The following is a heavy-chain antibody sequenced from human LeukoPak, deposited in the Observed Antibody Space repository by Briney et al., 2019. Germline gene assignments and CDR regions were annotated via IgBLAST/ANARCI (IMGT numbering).Heavy chain of an antibody. J-gene: IGHJ4*02. D-gene: IGHD3-16*02. CDR3: ARGPFGVWGTYRYKGYFDY. Sequence: SETLSLTCAVYGGSFSGYYWSWIRQPPGKGLECIGEINHSGSTNYKPSLKSRVTISVDTSQSQFSLKLSSVTAADTAVYFCARGPFGVWGTYRYKGYFDYWGQGTLVTVSS. CDR2: INHSGST. V-gene: IGHV4-34*01. CDR1: GGSFSGYY.